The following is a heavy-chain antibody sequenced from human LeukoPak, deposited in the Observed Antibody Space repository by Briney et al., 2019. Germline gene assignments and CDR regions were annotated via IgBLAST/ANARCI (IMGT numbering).Heavy chain of an antibody. CDR2: ISGSGGST. CDR1: GFIFSSYA. CDR3: AKMSGYDFSPRYLDY. J-gene: IGHJ4*02. Sequence: GGSLRLSCAASGFIFSSYAMSWVRQAPGKGLEWVSAISGSGGSTYYADSVKGRFTISRDNSKNTLYLQMNSLRAEDTAVYYCAKMSGYDFSPRYLDYWGQGTLVTVSS. D-gene: IGHD5-12*01. V-gene: IGHV3-23*01.